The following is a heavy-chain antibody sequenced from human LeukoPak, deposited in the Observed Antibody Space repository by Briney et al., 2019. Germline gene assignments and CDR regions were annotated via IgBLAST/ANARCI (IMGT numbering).Heavy chain of an antibody. CDR1: GFTFSRYA. V-gene: IGHV3-30*04. Sequence: GGSLRLSCAASGFTFSRYAMHWLRQAPGKWPEWVAVIAFDGNKKYYADSVKGRFTIPRDNSRNTLFLQMNSLRAGDTAVYFCARVDSDVDMAAAIYREGDYFDSWGQGTLVTVSS. CDR3: ARVDSDVDMAAAIYREGDYFDS. CDR2: IAFDGNKK. D-gene: IGHD5-12*01. J-gene: IGHJ4*02.